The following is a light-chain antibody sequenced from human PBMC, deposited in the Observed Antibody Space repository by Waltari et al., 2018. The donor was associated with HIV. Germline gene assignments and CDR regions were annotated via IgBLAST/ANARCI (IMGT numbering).Light chain of an antibody. V-gene: IGLV3-9*01. CDR2: KTF. CDR3: QVWDSSTVI. Sequence: SYLLTQAPSVSVAPGQTAPRNCGGAYRGSKNFRWFQQKPSQAPLRVIFKTFNRPSGVPARFSGSNSANTAPLTISGAQLADEGDYYCQVWDSSTVIFGSGT. CDR1: YRGSKN. J-gene: IGLJ1*01.